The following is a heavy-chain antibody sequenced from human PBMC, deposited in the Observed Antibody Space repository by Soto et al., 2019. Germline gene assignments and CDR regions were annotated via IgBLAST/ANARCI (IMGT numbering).Heavy chain of an antibody. CDR3: ARGRATPRNWGYGLGTYWYFDL. CDR1: GGSFSGYY. V-gene: IGHV4-34*01. J-gene: IGHJ2*01. Sequence: QVQLQQWGAGLLKPSETLSLTCAVYGGSFSGYYWSWIRQPPGKGLEWIGEINHSGSTNYNPSLKSRVDISVDTSKNQVSLKLSSVTAADTAVYYCARGRATPRNWGYGLGTYWYFDLWGRGTLVTVSS. CDR2: INHSGST. D-gene: IGHD7-27*01.